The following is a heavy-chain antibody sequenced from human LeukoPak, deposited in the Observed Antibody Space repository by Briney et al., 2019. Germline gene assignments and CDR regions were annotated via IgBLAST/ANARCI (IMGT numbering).Heavy chain of an antibody. Sequence: GGSLRLSCAASGFTFDDYAMHSVRQAPGKGLGWVSGISWNSGSIGYADSVKGRFTISRDNAKNSLYLQMNSLRAEDTALYYCAKGISGNMVRGVDYWGQGTLVTVSS. J-gene: IGHJ4*02. V-gene: IGHV3-9*01. D-gene: IGHD3-10*01. CDR2: ISWNSGSI. CDR1: GFTFDDYA. CDR3: AKGISGNMVRGVDY.